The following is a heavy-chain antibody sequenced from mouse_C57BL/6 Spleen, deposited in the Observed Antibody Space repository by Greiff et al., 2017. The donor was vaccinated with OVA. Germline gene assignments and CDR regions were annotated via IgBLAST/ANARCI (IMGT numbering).Heavy chain of an antibody. V-gene: IGHV1-52*01. Sequence: VQLQQPGAELVRPGSSVKLSCKASGYTFTSYWMHWVKQRPIQGLEWIGNIDPSDSETHYNQKFKDKATLTVDKSSSTAYMQLSSLTSEDSAVYYGARCYGSSYNWYFDVWGTGTTVTVSS. J-gene: IGHJ1*03. CDR3: ARCYGSSYNWYFDV. CDR1: GYTFTSYW. D-gene: IGHD1-1*01. CDR2: IDPSDSET.